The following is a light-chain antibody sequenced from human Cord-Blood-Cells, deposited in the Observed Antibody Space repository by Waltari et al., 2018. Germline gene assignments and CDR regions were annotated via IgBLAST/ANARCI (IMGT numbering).Light chain of an antibody. CDR3: QQANSFPRT. Sequence: IQMTQSPSSVSASVGDRVTITCRASQVISSWLAWYQQKPGKSPKLMVYAASSLQSGVPSRFSGSGSGTDFTRTSSSLQPEDFATYYCQQANSFPRTFGQGTRLEIK. CDR2: AAS. J-gene: IGKJ5*01. V-gene: IGKV1D-12*01. CDR1: QVISSW.